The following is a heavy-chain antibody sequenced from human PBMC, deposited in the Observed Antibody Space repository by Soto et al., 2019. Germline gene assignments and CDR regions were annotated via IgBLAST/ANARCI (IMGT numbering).Heavy chain of an antibody. J-gene: IGHJ4*02. Sequence: ASETLSLTCTVSGGSISSGDYYWSWIRQPPGKGMERIGYIYYSGSTYYNPSLKSRVTISVDTSKNQFSLKLSSVTAADTAVYYCAREVVGIAAAGSRYFDYWGQGTLVTVSS. CDR1: GGSISSGDYY. CDR3: AREVVGIAAAGSRYFDY. D-gene: IGHD6-13*01. V-gene: IGHV4-30-4*01. CDR2: IYYSGST.